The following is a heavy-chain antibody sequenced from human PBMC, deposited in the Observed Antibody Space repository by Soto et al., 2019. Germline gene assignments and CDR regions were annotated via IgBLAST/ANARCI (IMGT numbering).Heavy chain of an antibody. Sequence: PSETLSLTCAVYGGSFSGYYWSWIRQPPGKGLEWIGEINHSGSTNYNPSLKSRVTISVDTSKNQFSLKLSSVTAADTAVYYCASGVYDTVNTYHYWGQGTLVTVSS. CDR2: INHSGST. CDR3: ASGVYDTVNTYHY. V-gene: IGHV4-34*01. J-gene: IGHJ4*02. D-gene: IGHD4-17*01. CDR1: GGSFSGYY.